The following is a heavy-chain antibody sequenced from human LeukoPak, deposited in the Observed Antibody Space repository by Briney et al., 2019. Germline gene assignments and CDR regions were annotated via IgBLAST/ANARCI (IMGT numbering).Heavy chain of an antibody. D-gene: IGHD1-26*01. CDR1: GGSISSHY. CDR2: IYYSGST. V-gene: IGHV4-59*11. Sequence: SETLSLTCTVSGGSISSHYWSWIRQPPGKGLEWIGYIYYSGSTNYNPSLKRRVTISVDTSKNQFSLKLSSVTAADTAVYYCARALSSWEPFDYWGQGTLVTVSS. CDR3: ARALSSWEPFDY. J-gene: IGHJ4*02.